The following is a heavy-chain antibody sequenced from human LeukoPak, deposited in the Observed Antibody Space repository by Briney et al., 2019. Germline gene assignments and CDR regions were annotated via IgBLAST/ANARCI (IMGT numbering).Heavy chain of an antibody. D-gene: IGHD2-2*01. J-gene: IGHJ2*01. CDR1: GFTFTKAW. CDR3: TTDCSSTRCYGHGGFDL. CDR2: IKSKTDGGTT. V-gene: IGHV3-15*01. Sequence: GRSPRLSCAASGFTFTKAWMTWVRQAPGKGLEWVGRIKSKTDGGTTDYAAPVKGRFTFSRDDSKNTLYLQMNSLKTEDTAVYYCTTDCSSTRCYGHGGFDLWGRGTLVSASS.